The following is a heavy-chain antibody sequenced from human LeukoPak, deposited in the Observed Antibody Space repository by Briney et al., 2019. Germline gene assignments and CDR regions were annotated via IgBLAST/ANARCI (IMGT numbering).Heavy chain of an antibody. CDR2: IXXXXGGT. CDR1: XXTFXGYX. J-gene: IGHJ4*02. Sequence: SXXTFXGYXMHXVRQAPGQGLEWMGXIXXXXGGTNYAQKFQGRVTMTRDTSISTAYMELSRLRSDDTAVYYCAREMGQDLAYYYDSSGYYYYWGQGTPVTVSS. V-gene: IGHV1-2*02. D-gene: IGHD3-22*01. CDR3: AREMGQDLAYYYDSSGYYYY.